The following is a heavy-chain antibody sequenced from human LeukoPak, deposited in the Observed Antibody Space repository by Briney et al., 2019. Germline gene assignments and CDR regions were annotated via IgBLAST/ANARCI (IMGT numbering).Heavy chain of an antibody. CDR2: INHSGST. V-gene: IGHV4-34*01. J-gene: IGHJ4*02. CDR3: ARRAYYYGSGSHHIDY. Sequence: SETLSLTCAVYGGSFSGYYWSWIRQPPGKGLEWIGEINHSGSTNYNPSLKSRVTISVDTSKNQFSLKLSPVTAADTAVCYCARRAYYYGSGSHHIDYWGQGTLVTVSS. CDR1: GGSFSGYY. D-gene: IGHD3-10*01.